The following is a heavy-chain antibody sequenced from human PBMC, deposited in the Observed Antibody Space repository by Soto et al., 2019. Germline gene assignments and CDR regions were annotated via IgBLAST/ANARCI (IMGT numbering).Heavy chain of an antibody. Sequence: SETLSLTCTVSGGSITTAGYSWSWIRQPPGKALEWIGYVYHTGNAYLEPSLKSRVTISLDRSKNQFSLKMTSVTAADTALYYCASRPFYYYGLDVWGQGTTVTVSS. J-gene: IGHJ6*02. CDR3: ASRPFYYYGLDV. CDR1: GGSITTAGYS. V-gene: IGHV4-30-2*01. CDR2: VYHTGNA.